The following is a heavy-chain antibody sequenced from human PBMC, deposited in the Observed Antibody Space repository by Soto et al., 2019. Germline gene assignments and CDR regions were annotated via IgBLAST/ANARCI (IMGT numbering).Heavy chain of an antibody. Sequence: GASVKVSCKASGYTFTSYGIIWVRQAPGQGLEWMGWISAYNGNTNYAQKLQGRVTMTTDTSTSTAYMELRSLRSDDTAVYYCASDVLRFLEWSQFCGMDVWGQGTTVTVSS. CDR3: ASDVLRFLEWSQFCGMDV. CDR1: GYTFTSYG. J-gene: IGHJ6*02. CDR2: ISAYNGNT. V-gene: IGHV1-18*01. D-gene: IGHD3-3*01.